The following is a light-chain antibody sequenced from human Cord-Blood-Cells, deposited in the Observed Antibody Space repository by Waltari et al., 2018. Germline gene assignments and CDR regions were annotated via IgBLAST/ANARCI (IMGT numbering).Light chain of an antibody. CDR1: SSNIGSNT. CDR3: AAWDDSLNGWV. Sequence: QSVLTQPPSASGTPGQRVTISCSGSSSNIGSNTVNWYQQLPGTAPTHLIYSNNQRPSGVPDRVSGSKSGTSVSLAISGLQSEDEADYYCAAWDDSLNGWVFGGGTKLTVL. J-gene: IGLJ3*02. V-gene: IGLV1-44*01. CDR2: SNN.